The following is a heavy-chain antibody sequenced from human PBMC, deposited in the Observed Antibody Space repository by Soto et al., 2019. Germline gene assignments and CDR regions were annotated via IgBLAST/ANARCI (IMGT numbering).Heavy chain of an antibody. D-gene: IGHD3-10*01. CDR2: INTDGSST. CDR3: AKRGVDTFGLSY. Sequence: EVQLVESGGGLVQPGGSLRLSCAVSGFTFSSFWMHWVRQAPGEGLVWVSRINTDGSSTSYADSMKGRFTISRDNAKNTLYLQMNSLRVEDTAMYYCAKRGVDTFGLSYWGQGTLVTVSS. J-gene: IGHJ4*02. V-gene: IGHV3-74*01. CDR1: GFTFSSFW.